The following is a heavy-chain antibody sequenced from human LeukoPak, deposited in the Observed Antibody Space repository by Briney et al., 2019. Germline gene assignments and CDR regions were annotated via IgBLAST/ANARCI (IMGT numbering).Heavy chain of an antibody. D-gene: IGHD1-14*01. J-gene: IGHJ4*01. CDR1: GGSISSGGYY. CDR2: IYHSGST. V-gene: IGHV4-30-2*01. CDR3: ARDSNIARYFI. Sequence: SETLSLTCTVSGGSISSGGYYWSWIRQPPGKGLEWIGYIYHSGSTYYNPSLKSRVTISVDRSKNQFSLKLTSVTAADTAVYFCARDSNIARYFIWGPGTLVTVSS.